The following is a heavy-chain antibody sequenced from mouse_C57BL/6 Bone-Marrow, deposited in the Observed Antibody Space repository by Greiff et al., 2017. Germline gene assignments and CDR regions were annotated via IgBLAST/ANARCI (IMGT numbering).Heavy chain of an antibody. Sequence: EVKLMESGGGLVQPGGSLKLSCAASGFTFSDYYMYWVRQTPEKRLEWVAYISNGGGSTYYPDTVKGGFNISIDNDKNTLYLQMSRLKSEDTALYYFARHPTAQSPYYAMDYWGQGTSVTVSS. CDR3: ARHPTAQSPYYAMDY. D-gene: IGHD3-2*02. V-gene: IGHV5-12*01. J-gene: IGHJ4*01. CDR1: GFTFSDYY. CDR2: ISNGGGST.